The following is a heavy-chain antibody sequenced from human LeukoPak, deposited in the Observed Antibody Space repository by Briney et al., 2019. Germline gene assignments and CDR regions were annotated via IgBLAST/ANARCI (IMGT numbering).Heavy chain of an antibody. CDR1: GFTFSSYA. D-gene: IGHD2-2*01. Sequence: GGSLRLSCAASGFTFSSYAMSWVRQAPGKGLEWVSAISGSGGSTYYADSVKGRFTISRDNSKNTLYLQMNSLRAEDTAVYYCAKDRDIVVVPASLTWEFDYWGQGTLVTVSS. CDR2: ISGSGGST. V-gene: IGHV3-23*01. CDR3: AKDRDIVVVPASLTWEFDY. J-gene: IGHJ4*02.